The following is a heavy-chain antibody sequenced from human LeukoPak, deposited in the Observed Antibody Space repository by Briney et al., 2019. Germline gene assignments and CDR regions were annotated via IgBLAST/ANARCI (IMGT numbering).Heavy chain of an antibody. CDR2: ISYDGSNK. V-gene: IGHV3-30*03. CDR3: TRAGPAATKFDY. CDR1: GFTFSSYG. J-gene: IGHJ4*02. D-gene: IGHD2-2*01. Sequence: PGGSLRLSCAASGFTFSSYGMYWVRQAPGKGLEWVAVISYDGSNKYYADSVKGRFTISRDNSKNTLYLQMNSLRAEDTAVYYCTRAGPAATKFDYWGQRTLVTVSS.